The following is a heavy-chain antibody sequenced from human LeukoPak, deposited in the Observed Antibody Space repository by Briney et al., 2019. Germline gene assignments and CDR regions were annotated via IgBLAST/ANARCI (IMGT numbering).Heavy chain of an antibody. Sequence: ASVKVSCKASGYTFTSYDINWVRQATGQGLEWKGWMNPNSGNTGYAQKFQGRVTITRNTSISTAYMELSSLRSEDTAVYYCARSHYYDSSGYNPLDYWGQGTLVTVSS. CDR2: MNPNSGNT. CDR1: GYTFTSYD. V-gene: IGHV1-8*03. D-gene: IGHD3-22*01. CDR3: ARSHYYDSSGYNPLDY. J-gene: IGHJ4*02.